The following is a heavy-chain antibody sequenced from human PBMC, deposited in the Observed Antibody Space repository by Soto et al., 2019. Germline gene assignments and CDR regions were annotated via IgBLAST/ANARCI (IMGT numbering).Heavy chain of an antibody. Sequence: QVQLQESGPGLVKPSETXSLTCSVXGGSVSGDKNYWSWIRQSPGKGLEWIGFISYSGATIYNPSLKSRLTISVDRSKNQFSLRLSSVTASDTALYYCATSPRFAFDFWGQGTTVIVSS. CDR2: ISYSGAT. J-gene: IGHJ3*01. D-gene: IGHD3-16*01. CDR3: ATSPRFAFDF. CDR1: GGSVSGDKNY. V-gene: IGHV4-61*01.